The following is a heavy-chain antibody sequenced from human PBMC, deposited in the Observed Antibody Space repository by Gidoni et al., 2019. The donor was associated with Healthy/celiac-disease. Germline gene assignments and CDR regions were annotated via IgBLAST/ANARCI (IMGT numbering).Heavy chain of an antibody. Sequence: EVQLLESGAGLVHPGGSLSPSSSASLFPFRSYLLSWVRQAPGKGLECGANIKQEGSEKYYVDSVKGRFTISRDNAKNSLYLQMNSLRAEDTAVYYCARDRDSSGYYFYYYYYYMDVWGKGTTVTVSS. D-gene: IGHD3-22*01. CDR2: IKQEGSEK. CDR3: ARDRDSSGYYFYYYYYYMDV. CDR1: LFPFRSYL. J-gene: IGHJ6*03. V-gene: IGHV3-7*01.